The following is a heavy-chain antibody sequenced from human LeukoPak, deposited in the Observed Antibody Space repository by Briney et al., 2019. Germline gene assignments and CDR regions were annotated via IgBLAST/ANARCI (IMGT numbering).Heavy chain of an antibody. J-gene: IGHJ4*02. D-gene: IGHD1-26*01. CDR2: MNPNSGNT. V-gene: IGHV1-8*01. CDR1: GYTFTSYD. CDR3: AKDGRTVDYFDY. Sequence: ASVKVSCKASGYTFTSYDINWVRQATGQGLEWMGWMNPNSGNTGYAQKFQGRVTMTRNTSISTAYMELSSLRSEDTAVYYCAKDGRTVDYFDYWGQGTLVTVSS.